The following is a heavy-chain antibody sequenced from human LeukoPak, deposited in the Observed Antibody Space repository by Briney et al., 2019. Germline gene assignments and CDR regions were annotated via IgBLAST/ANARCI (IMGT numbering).Heavy chain of an antibody. D-gene: IGHD5-18*01. CDR2: IYYSGST. CDR1: GGSISSSSYY. V-gene: IGHV4-39*01. Sequence: SETLSLTCTVSGGSISSSSYYWGWVRQPPGKGLEWIGRIYYSGSTYYNPSLKSRVTISVDTSKNQFSLKLSSVTAADTAVYYCARHVVDTAMVPNPNPYYYYYMDVWGKGTTVTVSS. J-gene: IGHJ6*03. CDR3: ARHVVDTAMVPNPNPYYYYYMDV.